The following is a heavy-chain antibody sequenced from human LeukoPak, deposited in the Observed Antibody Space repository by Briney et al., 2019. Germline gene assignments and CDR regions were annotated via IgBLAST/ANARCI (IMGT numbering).Heavy chain of an antibody. CDR3: AAQGHSGCDFSGGSY. D-gene: IGHD5-12*01. Sequence: ASGKVSCEAAGFTFTSSAMQWVRQARGQRREWIGWIAVGSGNANYAQKFQERVTITRYIATSPASIELSRLRSEDTAVYYCAAQGHSGCDFSGGSYWGQGTLVTVSS. CDR2: IAVGSGNA. J-gene: IGHJ4*02. CDR1: GFTFTSSA. V-gene: IGHV1-58*02.